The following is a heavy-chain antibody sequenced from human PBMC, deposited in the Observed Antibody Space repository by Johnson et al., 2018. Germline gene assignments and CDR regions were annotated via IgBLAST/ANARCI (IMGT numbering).Heavy chain of an antibody. CDR3: ACHLGFGSDAFDI. J-gene: IGHJ3*02. CDR1: GFTFSSYG. D-gene: IGHD3-10*01. Sequence: QVQLVQSGGGVVQPGRSXRLSCAASGFTFSSYGMHWVRQAPGQGLEWVAVIWYEGSNKYYAASVKGRFTISRDNSKNTLYLQMNSLRAEDTAVYYCACHLGFGSDAFDIWGQGTMVTVSS. CDR2: IWYEGSNK. V-gene: IGHV3-33*01.